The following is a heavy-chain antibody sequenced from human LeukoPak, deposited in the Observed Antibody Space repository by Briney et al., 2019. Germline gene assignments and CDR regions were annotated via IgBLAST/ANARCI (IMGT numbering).Heavy chain of an antibody. Sequence: PGGSLRLSCAASGFTFSSYEMNWVRQAPGKGLEWVSYISSSGSTIYYADSVKGRFTISRDNAKNSLYLQMNSLRVDDTAVYYCARGINGAFDIWGQGTMVTVSS. CDR3: ARGINGAFDI. CDR1: GFTFSSYE. J-gene: IGHJ3*02. CDR2: ISSSGSTI. V-gene: IGHV3-48*03. D-gene: IGHD3-3*02.